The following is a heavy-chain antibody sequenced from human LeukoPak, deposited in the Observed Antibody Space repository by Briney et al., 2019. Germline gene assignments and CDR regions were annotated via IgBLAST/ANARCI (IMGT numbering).Heavy chain of an antibody. CDR3: VREWGAVGPINY. CDR2: IHTSGTM. CDR1: GGSVSTGSYY. V-gene: IGHV4-61*10. D-gene: IGHD3-16*01. J-gene: IGHJ4*02. Sequence: PSETLSLTCTVSGGSVSTGSYYWSWIRQPAGRGLEWIGHIHTSGTMNYNASLKSRVRISVETSKNQFSLRLSSVTAADTAVYYCVREWGAVGPINYWGQGTLVTVSS.